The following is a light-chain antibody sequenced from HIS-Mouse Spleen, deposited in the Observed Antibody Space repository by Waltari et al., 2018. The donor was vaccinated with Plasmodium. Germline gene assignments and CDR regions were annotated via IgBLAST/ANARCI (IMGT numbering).Light chain of an antibody. V-gene: IGLV3-21*02. CDR1: NIGSKS. J-gene: IGLJ2*01. CDR2: DDS. CDR3: QVWDSSSDHPV. Sequence: SYVLTQPPSVSVAPGQTARITCGGNNIGSKSVHWYQQKPGQAPVLVVYDDSDRPSGIPDRFSGSNSGNTATLTSSRVEAGDEADYYCQVWDSSSDHPVFGGGTKLTVL.